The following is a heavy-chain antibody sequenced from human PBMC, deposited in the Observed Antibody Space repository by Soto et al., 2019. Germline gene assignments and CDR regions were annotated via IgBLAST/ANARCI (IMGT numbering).Heavy chain of an antibody. CDR3: ARLFGVGFDY. J-gene: IGHJ4*02. CDR1: GYTFTSYS. V-gene: IGHV1-18*01. CDR2: ISAYNGNT. D-gene: IGHD3-16*01. Sequence: ASVKVSCKVSGYTFTSYSISSLRQAPGQGLEWMGWISAYNGNTNYAQKLQGRVTMTTDTSTSPAYMELRSLRSDDTAVYYCARLFGVGFDYWGQGTLVTVSS.